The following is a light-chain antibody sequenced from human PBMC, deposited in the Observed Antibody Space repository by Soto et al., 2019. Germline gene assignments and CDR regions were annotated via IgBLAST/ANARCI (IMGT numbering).Light chain of an antibody. CDR2: GAS. V-gene: IGKV3-20*01. Sequence: EIVLTQSPDIMSLSPGEGATLSCRASQSVSSSYLAWYQQKPGQAPRLLLYGASSRATGIPDRFSGSGSAKDFTLTISRLEPVYFAVYYSQTFGNSVWTCCQATKVEIK. J-gene: IGKJ1*01. CDR1: QSVSSSY. CDR3: QTFGNSVWT.